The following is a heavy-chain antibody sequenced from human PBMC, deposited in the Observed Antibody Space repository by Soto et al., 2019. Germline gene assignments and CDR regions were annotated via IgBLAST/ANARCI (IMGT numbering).Heavy chain of an antibody. D-gene: IGHD5-12*01. CDR2: VNHSGST. Sequence: PSETLSLTCAVYGGSFSGYYWSWIRQPPGKGLEWMGEVNHSGSTNYNPSLKSRVTISVDTSKNQFSLKLSSVTAADTAVYYCARGRTKAGGYSGCDRIAAAGSFDYWGQGTLVTVSS. V-gene: IGHV4-34*01. CDR3: ARGRTKAGGYSGCDRIAAAGSFDY. J-gene: IGHJ4*02. CDR1: GGSFSGYY.